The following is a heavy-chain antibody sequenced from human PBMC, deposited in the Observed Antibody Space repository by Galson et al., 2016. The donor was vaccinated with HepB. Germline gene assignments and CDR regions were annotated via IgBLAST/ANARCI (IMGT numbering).Heavy chain of an antibody. CDR3: ARGGITPRGAFDY. Sequence: QSGAEVTKPGESLKISCKGSGYRFTNYWIAWVRQTPGKGLEWMGIIYLGDSDTRNSPSFQGQVTISADKPINTAYLRWSSLKAPDTAIYYCARGGITPRGAFDYWGQGTLVTVSS. CDR1: GYRFTNYW. V-gene: IGHV5-51*01. CDR2: IYLGDSDT. D-gene: IGHD1-14*01. J-gene: IGHJ4*02.